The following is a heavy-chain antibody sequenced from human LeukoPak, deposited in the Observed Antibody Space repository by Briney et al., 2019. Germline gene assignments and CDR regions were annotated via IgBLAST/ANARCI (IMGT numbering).Heavy chain of an antibody. CDR2: ISYDGSSK. D-gene: IGHD3-10*01. Sequence: PGGSLRLSCAASGFTFSSYGMHWVRQAPGKGLEWVAVISYDGSSKYYADSVKGRFTISRDNAKNSLYLQMNSLRAEDTAVYYCARDGSGKTYWGQGTLVTVSS. J-gene: IGHJ4*02. CDR1: GFTFSSYG. V-gene: IGHV3-30*03. CDR3: ARDGSGKTY.